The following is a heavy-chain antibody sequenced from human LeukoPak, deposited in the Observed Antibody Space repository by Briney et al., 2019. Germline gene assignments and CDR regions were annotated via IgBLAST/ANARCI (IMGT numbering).Heavy chain of an antibody. J-gene: IGHJ6*02. Sequence: SETLSLTCTDSGGSISSYYWSWIRQPPGKGLEWIGYIYYSGSTNYNPSLKSRVTISVDTSRNQFSLKLSSVTAADTAVYYCARGGTVRNGMDVWGQGTTVTVSS. CDR1: GGSISSYY. CDR3: ARGGTVRNGMDV. V-gene: IGHV4-59*01. D-gene: IGHD1-26*01. CDR2: IYYSGST.